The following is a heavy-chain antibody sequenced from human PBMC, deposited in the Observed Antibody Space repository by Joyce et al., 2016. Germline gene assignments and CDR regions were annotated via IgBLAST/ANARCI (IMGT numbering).Heavy chain of an antibody. V-gene: IGHV3-30*18. D-gene: IGHD3-10*01. J-gene: IGHJ5*02. CDR2: TSYDGDKK. Sequence: GSGLTFSPYSMYWVRQAPGKGLEWVAFTSYDGDKKYYGESVKCRFTIAKDNAENTLYLQMNNLRVEDTALYYCAKDRGRYGWGSYSLDLWGQGALVTVSS. CDR3: AKDRGRYGWGSYSLDL. CDR1: GLTFSPYS.